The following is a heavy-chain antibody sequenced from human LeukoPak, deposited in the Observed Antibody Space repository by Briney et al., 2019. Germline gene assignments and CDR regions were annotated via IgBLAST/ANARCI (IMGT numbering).Heavy chain of an antibody. J-gene: IGHJ4*02. CDR3: ARAVGYCSSTSCATPDYFDY. CDR1: GGSISSGGYY. V-gene: IGHV4-31*03. D-gene: IGHD2-2*01. Sequence: PSETLSLTCTVSGGSISSGGYYWSWIRQHPGKGLEWIGYTYYSGSTYYNPSLKSRVTISVDTSKNQFSLKLSSVTAADTAVYYCARAVGYCSSTSCATPDYFDYWGQGTLVTVSS. CDR2: TYYSGST.